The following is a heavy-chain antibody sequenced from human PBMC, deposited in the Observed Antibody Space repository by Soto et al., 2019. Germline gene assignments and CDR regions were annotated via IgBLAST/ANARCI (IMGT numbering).Heavy chain of an antibody. CDR3: AKDYYYDSTGLFFDS. CDR2: ISASGSSV. CDR1: GFSLGRYA. V-gene: IGHV3-23*01. D-gene: IGHD3-22*01. Sequence: EVQLLESGGALVQPGGPLRLSCEASGFSLGRYAMSWVRQAPGKGLEWISVISASGSSVSYADSVKGRFTISKDNSENTLFLQVNSLRVEDTAVYYCAKDYYYDSTGLFFDSWGQGTLVTVSS. J-gene: IGHJ4*02.